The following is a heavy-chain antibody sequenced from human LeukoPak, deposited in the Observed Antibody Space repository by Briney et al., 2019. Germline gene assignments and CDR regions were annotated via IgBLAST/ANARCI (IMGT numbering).Heavy chain of an antibody. D-gene: IGHD6-13*01. Sequence: GGSLRLSCAASGFTFSSYSMNWVRQAPGKGLEWVSSISSSSSYIYYADSVKGRFTISRDNAKNSLYLQMNSLRAEDTAVYYCARDKESSRSSSRVHAFDIWGQGTMVTVSS. CDR2: ISSSSSYI. J-gene: IGHJ3*02. V-gene: IGHV3-21*01. CDR3: ARDKESSRSSSRVHAFDI. CDR1: GFTFSSYS.